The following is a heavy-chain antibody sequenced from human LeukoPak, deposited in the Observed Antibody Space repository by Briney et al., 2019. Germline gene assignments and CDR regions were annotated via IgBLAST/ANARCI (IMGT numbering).Heavy chain of an antibody. CDR3: AKDRDYDFWSGKLFDP. CDR1: GINFRDYA. CDR2: ISASGGST. V-gene: IGHV3-23*01. J-gene: IGHJ5*02. Sequence: GGSLRLSCAVSGINFRDYAMSWIRQTPGKGLEWVSAISASGGSTYHADSVKGRFTISRDNSQNTLYLEMKSLRVEDTAVYYCAKDRDYDFWSGKLFDPWGQGTLVTVSS. D-gene: IGHD3-3*01.